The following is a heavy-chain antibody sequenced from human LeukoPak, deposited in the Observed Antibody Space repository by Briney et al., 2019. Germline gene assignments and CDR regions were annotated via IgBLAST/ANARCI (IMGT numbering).Heavy chain of an antibody. V-gene: IGHV1-24*01. CDR1: GYTLTELS. CDR2: SDSEDGET. J-gene: IGHJ3*02. Sequence: ASVKVSCKVSGYTLTELSMHWVRQAPGKGLGWMGGSDSEDGETIYAQKFQGRVTMTEDTSTDTAYMEMSSLRAEDTAVYYCAKMSLSYGNDAFDIWGQGTMVTVSS. CDR3: AKMSLSYGNDAFDI. D-gene: IGHD3-16*01.